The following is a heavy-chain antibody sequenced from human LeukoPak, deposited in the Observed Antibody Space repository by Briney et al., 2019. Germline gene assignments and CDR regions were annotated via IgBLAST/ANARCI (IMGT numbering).Heavy chain of an antibody. CDR1: GFTFSSYA. Sequence: SGGSLRLSCSASGFTFSSYAMHWVRQAPGKGLEYVSAISSNGGSTYYADPVKGRFTISRDNSKNTLYLQMSSLRAEDTAVYYCVKGDYDILTGYYGLDYWGQGTLVTVSS. V-gene: IGHV3-64D*06. J-gene: IGHJ4*02. CDR3: VKGDYDILTGYYGLDY. D-gene: IGHD3-9*01. CDR2: ISSNGGST.